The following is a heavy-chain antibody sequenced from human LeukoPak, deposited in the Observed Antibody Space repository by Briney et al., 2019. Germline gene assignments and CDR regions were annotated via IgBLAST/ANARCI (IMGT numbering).Heavy chain of an antibody. CDR1: GDSVSRNSAA. D-gene: IGHD2-15*01. CDR3: ARSGSGGYIDY. CDR2: TYFRSKWYS. V-gene: IGHV6-1*01. Sequence: SQTLSLTCAISGDSVSRNSAAWNWSRQSPSRGLEWLGRTYFRSKWYSPYAISVKGRITINPDTSKNQFSLQLNSVTPEDTAVYYCARSGSGGYIDYWDHGTLVTVSS. J-gene: IGHJ4*01.